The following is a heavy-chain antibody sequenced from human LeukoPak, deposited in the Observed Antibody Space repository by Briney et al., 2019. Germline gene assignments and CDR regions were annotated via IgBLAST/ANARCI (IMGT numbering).Heavy chain of an antibody. V-gene: IGHV4-34*01. D-gene: IGHD2-15*01. J-gene: IGHJ3*02. Sequence: SETLSLTCAVYGGSFSGYYWSWIRQPPGKGLEWIGEINHSGSTNYNPSLKSRVTISVDTSKNQFSLKLSSVTAADTAVYYCARHATTGIVVVVAAAFDIWGQGTMVTVSS. CDR3: ARHATTGIVVVVAAAFDI. CDR2: INHSGST. CDR1: GGSFSGYY.